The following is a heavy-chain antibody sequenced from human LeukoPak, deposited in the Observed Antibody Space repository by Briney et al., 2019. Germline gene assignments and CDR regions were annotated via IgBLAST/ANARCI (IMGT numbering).Heavy chain of an antibody. Sequence: GGFLRLSCAASGFTFSSYSTNWVRQAPGKGLEWVSSISSSSSYIYYADSVKGRFTISRDNAKNSLYLQMNSLRAEDTAVYYCAREVAGTYGMEVWGQGTTVTVSS. CDR2: ISSSSSYI. D-gene: IGHD6-19*01. J-gene: IGHJ6*02. V-gene: IGHV3-21*01. CDR1: GFTFSSYS. CDR3: AREVAGTYGMEV.